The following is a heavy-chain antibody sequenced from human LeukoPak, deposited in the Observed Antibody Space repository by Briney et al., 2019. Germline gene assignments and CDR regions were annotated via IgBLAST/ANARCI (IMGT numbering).Heavy chain of an antibody. J-gene: IGHJ2*01. CDR3: APRIVGATVVDL. D-gene: IGHD1-26*01. Sequence: GGSLRLSRAAPGVTFSSYAMSWVRQAPGKGLEWVSAISGSGGSAYYADSVKGRFTISRDNPKNTLYLQMNSLRADDTAVYYCAPRIVGATVVDLWGRGTLVTVSS. CDR2: ISGSGGSA. CDR1: GVTFSSYA. V-gene: IGHV3-23*01.